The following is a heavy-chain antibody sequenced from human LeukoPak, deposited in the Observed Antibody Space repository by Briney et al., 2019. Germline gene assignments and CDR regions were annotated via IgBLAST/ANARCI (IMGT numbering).Heavy chain of an antibody. CDR3: AKGHADSSGYYYFDS. CDR1: GFTFSSYS. V-gene: IGHV3-21*04. CDR2: ISSSSYI. D-gene: IGHD3-22*01. J-gene: IGHJ4*02. Sequence: GGSLRLSCAASGFTFSSYSMNWVRQAPGKGLEWVSSISSSSYIYYADSVKGRFTISRDNAKNSLYLQMNSLRVEDTAVYYCAKGHADSSGYYYFDSWGQGTLVTVPS.